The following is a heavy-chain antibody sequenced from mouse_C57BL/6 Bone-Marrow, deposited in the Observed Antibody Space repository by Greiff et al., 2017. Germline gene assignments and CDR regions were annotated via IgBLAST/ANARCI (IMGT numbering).Heavy chain of an antibody. CDR3: TRIAY. V-gene: IGHV14-4*01. Sequence: EVQLQQSDAELVNPGASVKISCKVSGYTFTDHTIHWMKQRPEQGLEWIGWIDPENGDTEYASKFQGKATITVDTSSNTAYLQLSSLTSEDTAVYNCTRIAYWGQGTLVTVSA. CDR2: IDPENGDT. J-gene: IGHJ3*01. CDR1: GYTFTDHT.